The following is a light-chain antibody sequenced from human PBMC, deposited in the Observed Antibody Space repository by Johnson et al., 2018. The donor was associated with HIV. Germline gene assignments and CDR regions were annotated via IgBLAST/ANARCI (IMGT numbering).Light chain of an antibody. CDR2: ENN. CDR3: GTWDSTFYV. V-gene: IGLV1-51*02. CDR1: SSNIGNNY. Sequence: QSVLTQPPSVSAAPGQKVTISCSGSSSNIGNNYVSWYQQLPGTAPKLLIYENNKRPSGIPDRFSGSKSGTSATLGITGLQTGDEADYYCGTWDSTFYVFGTGNKVTVL. J-gene: IGLJ1*01.